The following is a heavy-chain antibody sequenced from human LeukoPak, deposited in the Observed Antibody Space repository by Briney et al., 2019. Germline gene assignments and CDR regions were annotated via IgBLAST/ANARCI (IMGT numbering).Heavy chain of an antibody. Sequence: GGSLRLSCAGSGFTFSSYSIHWVRQVSGKGLEWVAVISYDGSNKYYADSVKGRFTISRDNSRNTVYLQMNSLRPEDTAVYSFARDLVGYGGGFDYWGQGTLVTVSS. D-gene: IGHD4-23*01. V-gene: IGHV3-30*04. J-gene: IGHJ4*02. CDR1: GFTFSSYS. CDR2: ISYDGSNK. CDR3: ARDLVGYGGGFDY.